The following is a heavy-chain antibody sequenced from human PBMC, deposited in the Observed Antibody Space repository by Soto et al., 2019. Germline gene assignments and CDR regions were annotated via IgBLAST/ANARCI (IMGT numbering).Heavy chain of an antibody. CDR3: SRIRSSGSYYSRPYYGMDV. CDR1: GESFSGYY. D-gene: IGHD1-26*01. CDR2: INHSGST. V-gene: IGHV4-34*01. Sequence: QVQLQQWGAGLLKPSETLSLTCAVYGESFSGYYWSWIRQPPGKGLEWIGEINHSGSTNYNPSLKSRVTISVDTSKNQFSLKLSSVTAADTAVYYCSRIRSSGSYYSRPYYGMDVWGQGTTVTVSS. J-gene: IGHJ6*02.